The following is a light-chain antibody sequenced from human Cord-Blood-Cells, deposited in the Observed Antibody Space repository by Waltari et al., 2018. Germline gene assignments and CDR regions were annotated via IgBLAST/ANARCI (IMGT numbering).Light chain of an antibody. CDR2: EGS. CDR1: RSDVGSYHL. Sequence: QADLTQPASVSGSPGQSNPISCTGPRSDVGSYHLVSCYQQHPGKAPKLMIFEGSKRPSGVSKRFSGSKSGNTAFLTISGLQADDEADYYCCSYAGSSTYVVFGGGTKLTFL. J-gene: IGLJ2*01. V-gene: IGLV2-23*01. CDR3: CSYAGSSTYVV.